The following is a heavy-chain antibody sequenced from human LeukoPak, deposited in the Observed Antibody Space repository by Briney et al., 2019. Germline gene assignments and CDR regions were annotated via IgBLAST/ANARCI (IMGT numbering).Heavy chain of an antibody. J-gene: IGHJ6*03. Sequence: PSQTLSLTCAVSGGSISSGGYSWSWIRQPPGKGLEWIGHIHHSGSTNYNPSLKSRVTISVDTSKNQFSLKLSSVTAADTAVYYCARSSQIAAAFYYYYYMDVWGKGTTVTVSS. D-gene: IGHD6-13*01. CDR2: IHHSGST. CDR1: GGSISSGGYS. V-gene: IGHV4-30-2*01. CDR3: ARSSQIAAAFYYYYYMDV.